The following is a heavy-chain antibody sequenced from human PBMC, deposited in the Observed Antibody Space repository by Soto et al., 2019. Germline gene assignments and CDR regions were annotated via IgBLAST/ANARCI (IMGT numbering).Heavy chain of an antibody. CDR3: VRGSQDSYPGSRIFDF. J-gene: IGHJ4*02. CDR2: ITDNGGDS. D-gene: IGHD3-10*01. Sequence: EVQLLESGGRLLQPGGSLRLSCAASGFTFSSYAMSWVRQAPGEGLGWVSTITDNGGDSKYADSVRGRFTISRDNSKKILYLQMSNLRAEDSAVYYCVRGSQDSYPGSRIFDFWGRGTLVTVSS. V-gene: IGHV3-23*01. CDR1: GFTFSSYA.